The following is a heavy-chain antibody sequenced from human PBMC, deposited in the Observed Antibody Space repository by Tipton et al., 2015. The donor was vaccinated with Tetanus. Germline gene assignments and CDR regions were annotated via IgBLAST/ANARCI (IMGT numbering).Heavy chain of an antibody. D-gene: IGHD1-7*01. J-gene: IGHJ4*02. V-gene: IGHV4-4*07. CDR2: IYTSGST. Sequence: TLSLTCSVSGDSISSFYWSWIRQPAGKGLEWIGRIYTSGSTNYNPSLKSRVSMSVDTSKNQFSLNLTSVTAADTAVYYCARDLGTSGFHWGQGTLVTVSS. CDR1: GDSISSFY. CDR3: ARDLGTSGFH.